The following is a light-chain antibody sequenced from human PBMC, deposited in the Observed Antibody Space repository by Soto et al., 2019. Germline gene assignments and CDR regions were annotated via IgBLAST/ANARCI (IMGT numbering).Light chain of an antibody. CDR1: QSVSSSY. CDR3: QQYGISHT. Sequence: EIVLTQSPGTLSLSPGERATLSCRASQSVSSSYLAWYQQKPGQAPRLLIYGASSRATGIPDRFSGSGSGTDFTLTICRLEPEDFAVYYCQQYGISHTFGQGTKLEIK. J-gene: IGKJ2*01. V-gene: IGKV3-20*01. CDR2: GAS.